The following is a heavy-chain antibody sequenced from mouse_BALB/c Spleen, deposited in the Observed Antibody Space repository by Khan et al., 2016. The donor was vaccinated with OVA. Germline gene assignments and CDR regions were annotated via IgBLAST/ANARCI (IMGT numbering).Heavy chain of an antibody. Sequence: EVNLVESGGDLVKPGGSLKLSCVASGFTFSTYGMSWVRQAPDKRLEWVATVSTGGTYTYYPDSVKGRFTISRDNTKNTLYLQMSGLRSEDTAMFFCTRLAYYYDSEGFAYWGQGTLVTVS. J-gene: IGHJ3*01. D-gene: IGHD1-1*01. CDR2: VSTGGTYT. CDR1: GFTFSTYG. V-gene: IGHV5-6*01. CDR3: TRLAYYYDSEGFAY.